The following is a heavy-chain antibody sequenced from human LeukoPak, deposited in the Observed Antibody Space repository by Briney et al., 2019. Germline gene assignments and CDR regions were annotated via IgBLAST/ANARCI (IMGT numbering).Heavy chain of an antibody. CDR2: ISSSSSYI. D-gene: IGHD5-24*01. V-gene: IGHV3-21*04. J-gene: IGHJ3*01. Sequence: PGGSLRLSCTASGFTFSSYSMNWVRQAPGKGLEWVSSISSSSSYIYYADSVKARFTISRDNAKNSLYLQMNSLRAEDTAIYYCARDIQLSTWGLGTMVTVSS. CDR3: ARDIQLST. CDR1: GFTFSSYS.